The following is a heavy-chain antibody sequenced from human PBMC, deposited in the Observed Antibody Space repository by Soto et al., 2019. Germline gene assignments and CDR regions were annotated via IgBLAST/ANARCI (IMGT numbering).Heavy chain of an antibody. CDR2: ISSSGSTI. V-gene: IGHV3-11*01. CDR3: ARGSYCSSTSCYGTFDY. CDR1: GFTFSDYY. J-gene: IGHJ4*02. D-gene: IGHD2-2*01. Sequence: PGGSLRLSCAASGFTFSDYYMSWIRQAPGKGLEWVSYISSSGSTIYYADSVKGRFTISRDNAKNSLYLQMNSLRAEDTAVYYCARGSYCSSTSCYGTFDYWGQGTLVTVSS.